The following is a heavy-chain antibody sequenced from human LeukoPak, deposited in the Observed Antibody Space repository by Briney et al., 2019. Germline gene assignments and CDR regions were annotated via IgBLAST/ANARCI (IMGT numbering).Heavy chain of an antibody. CDR3: ARVKYYYDR. D-gene: IGHD3-22*01. V-gene: IGHV5-51*01. Sequence: GESLKISCKISGYILTNNWIGWVRQVPGKGLEWMGLIYPGNSDTKYSPSFQGQVTFSADKSISTAYLQWSSLKASDTAMYYCARVKYYYDRWGQGTLVTVSS. CDR2: IYPGNSDT. J-gene: IGHJ4*02. CDR1: GYILTNNW.